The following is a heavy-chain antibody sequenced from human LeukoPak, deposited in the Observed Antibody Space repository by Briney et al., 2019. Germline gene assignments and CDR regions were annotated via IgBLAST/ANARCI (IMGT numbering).Heavy chain of an antibody. J-gene: IGHJ4*02. CDR1: GGSISSYY. V-gene: IGHV4-59*01. Sequence: SETLSLTCTVSGGSISSYYWSWIRQPPGKGLEWIGYIYYSGSTNYNPSLKSRVTISVDTSKNKFSLKLSSVTAADTAVYYCARTTVTFDYWGQGTLVTVSS. CDR3: ARTTVTFDY. D-gene: IGHD4-11*01. CDR2: IYYSGST.